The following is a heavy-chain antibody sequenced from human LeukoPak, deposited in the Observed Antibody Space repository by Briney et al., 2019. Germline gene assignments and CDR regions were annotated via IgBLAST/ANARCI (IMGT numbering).Heavy chain of an antibody. Sequence: PGGSLRLSCAASGFTVSSNYMSWVRQAPGKGLEWVSVIYSGGSTYYADSVKGRFTISRDNSKNTLYLQMNSLRAEDTAVYYCARLRYYGSGSYGDYWGQGTLVTVSS. CDR1: GFTVSSNY. V-gene: IGHV3-53*01. D-gene: IGHD3-10*01. CDR2: IYSGGST. J-gene: IGHJ4*02. CDR3: ARLRYYGSGSYGDY.